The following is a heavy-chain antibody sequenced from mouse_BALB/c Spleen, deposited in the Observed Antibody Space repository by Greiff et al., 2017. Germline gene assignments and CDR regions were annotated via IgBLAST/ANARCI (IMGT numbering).Heavy chain of an antibody. J-gene: IGHJ3*01. Sequence: EVQLQQSGGGLVQPGGSLKLSCAASGFTFSSYTMSWVRQTPEKRLEWVAYISNGGGSTYYPDTVKGRFTISRDNAKNTLYLQMSSLKSEDTAMYYCARHMIPAWFAYWGQGTLVTVSA. CDR3: ARHMIPAWFAY. D-gene: IGHD2-3*01. CDR1: GFTFSSYT. V-gene: IGHV5-12-2*01. CDR2: ISNGGGST.